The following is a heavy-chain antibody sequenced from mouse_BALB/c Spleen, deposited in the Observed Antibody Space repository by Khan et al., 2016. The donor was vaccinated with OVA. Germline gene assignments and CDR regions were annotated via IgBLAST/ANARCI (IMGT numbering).Heavy chain of an antibody. CDR1: GYSFTLYY. V-gene: IGHV1-18*01. Sequence: IRLQQSGPDLVKPGASVKISCKASGYSFTLYYMPWVKQSHGKSLEWIGRVNPNTGGSTYNQEFKGKAILTVDKSSNTAYMELHSLTSEDSAVYYCAGGYDFFAYWGQGTLVTVSA. CDR2: VNPNTGGS. CDR3: AGGYDFFAY. J-gene: IGHJ3*01. D-gene: IGHD2-14*01.